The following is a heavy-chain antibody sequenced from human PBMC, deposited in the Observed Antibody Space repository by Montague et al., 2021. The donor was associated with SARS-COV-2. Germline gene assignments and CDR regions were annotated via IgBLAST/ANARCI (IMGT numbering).Heavy chain of an antibody. V-gene: IGHV4-59*13. J-gene: IGHJ4*02. Sequence: SETLSLTCTVSGGSISSYYWSWIRQPPGEGLEWIGYIYHSGSTNYNPSLKSPVTISVDTSKNQFSLKLSSVTAADTAVYYCARGDVEMATIKSGGPFYHFDYWGQGTLVTVSS. CDR2: IYHSGST. CDR3: ARGDVEMATIKSGGPFYHFDY. CDR1: GGSISSYY. D-gene: IGHD5-24*01.